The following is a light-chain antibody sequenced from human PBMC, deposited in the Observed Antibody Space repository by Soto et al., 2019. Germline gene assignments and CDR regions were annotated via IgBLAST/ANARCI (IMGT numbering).Light chain of an antibody. J-gene: IGLJ3*02. CDR3: SSYAGSNNLV. CDR1: SSDVGGYNY. Sequence: QSALTQPPSASGSPGQSLTISCTGTSSDVGGYNYVSWYQQHPGNAPKLMIFEVTKRPSGVPDRFSGSKSVNTASLTVSGLQAEGEADYYCSSYAGSNNLVFGGGTKLTVL. V-gene: IGLV2-8*01. CDR2: EVT.